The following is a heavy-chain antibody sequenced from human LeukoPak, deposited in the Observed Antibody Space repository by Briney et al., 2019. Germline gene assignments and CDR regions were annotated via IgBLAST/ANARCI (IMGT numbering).Heavy chain of an antibody. CDR1: GYTFTSYG. D-gene: IGHD3-22*01. V-gene: IGHV1-18*01. CDR2: ISAYNGNT. Sequence: ASVKVSCKASGYTFTSYGISWVRQATGQGLEWMGWISAYNGNTNYAQKLQGRVTMTTDTSTSTAYMELRSLRSDDTAVYYCARGLDKDYYDSSGYYDGTFDIWGQGTMVTVSS. J-gene: IGHJ3*02. CDR3: ARGLDKDYYDSSGYYDGTFDI.